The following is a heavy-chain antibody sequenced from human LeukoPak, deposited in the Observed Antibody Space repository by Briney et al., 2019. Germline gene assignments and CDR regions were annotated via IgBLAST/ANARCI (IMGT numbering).Heavy chain of an antibody. J-gene: IGHJ4*02. V-gene: IGHV3-74*01. Sequence: PGGSLRLSCAASGLTLSGYWMHWVRQAPGKGLVWVSRINGDGSSTSYADSVKGRFTISRDNAKNTLYLQMNSLGAEDTAVYYCARARNCSSGTCYKDYWGQGTLVTVSS. CDR3: ARARNCSSGTCYKDY. CDR1: GLTLSGYW. D-gene: IGHD2-15*01. CDR2: INGDGSST.